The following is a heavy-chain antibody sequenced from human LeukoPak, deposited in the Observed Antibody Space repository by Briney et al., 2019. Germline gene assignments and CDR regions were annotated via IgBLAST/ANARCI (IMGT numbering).Heavy chain of an antibody. V-gene: IGHV3-64D*06. Sequence: GGSQRLSCSASGFTFSNYALHWVRQAPGKGLEYVSALSDNGGITYYTDSVKGRFTISRDNSKNTLYLQMSSLRAEDTAVYYCVKDKGRDNYNPIFDHGCQGNLVTVSS. CDR3: VKDKGRDNYNPIFDH. CDR2: LSDNGGIT. J-gene: IGHJ4*02. CDR1: GFTFSNYA. D-gene: IGHD5-24*01.